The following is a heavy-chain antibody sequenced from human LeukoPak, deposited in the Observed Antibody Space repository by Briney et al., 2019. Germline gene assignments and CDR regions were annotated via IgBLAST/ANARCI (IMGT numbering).Heavy chain of an antibody. CDR2: IRTKAYGGTA. D-gene: IGHD5-12*01. V-gene: IGHV3-49*04. Sequence: GRSLRLSCTTSGFTFGDYALSWVRQAPGKGLEWVGFIRTKAYGGTAEYAASVKGRFTISRDDSKSIAYVQINSLKTEDTAVYYCTRDPPREYSGYDLGYYYSGMDVWGQGTTVTVSS. CDR1: GFTFGDYA. CDR3: TRDPPREYSGYDLGYYYSGMDV. J-gene: IGHJ6*02.